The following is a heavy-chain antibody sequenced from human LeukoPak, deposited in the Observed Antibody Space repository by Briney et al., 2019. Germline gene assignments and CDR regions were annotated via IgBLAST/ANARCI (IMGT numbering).Heavy chain of an antibody. Sequence: GGSLRLSCAASGLTFDDYAMHWVRHAPGKGLEWVSGISWNSGSIGYADSVKGRFTISRDNAKNSLYLQVNSLRAEDTALYYCAKGRTGYYTPAYFDYWGQGTLVTVSS. J-gene: IGHJ4*02. CDR2: ISWNSGSI. CDR3: AKGRTGYYTPAYFDY. V-gene: IGHV3-9*01. D-gene: IGHD3/OR15-3a*01. CDR1: GLTFDDYA.